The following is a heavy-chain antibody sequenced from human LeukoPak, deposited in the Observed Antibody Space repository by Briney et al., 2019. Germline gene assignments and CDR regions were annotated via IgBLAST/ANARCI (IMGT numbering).Heavy chain of an antibody. V-gene: IGHV3-21*01. Sequence: GGSLRLSCAASGFTFSSYAMSWVRQAPGKGLEWVSSISSSSSYIYYADSVKGRFTISRDNAKNSLYLQMNSLRAEDTAVYYCARSGSYYSWYFDLWGRGTLVTVSS. CDR1: GFTFSSYA. CDR3: ARSGSYYSWYFDL. J-gene: IGHJ2*01. D-gene: IGHD1-26*01. CDR2: ISSSSSYI.